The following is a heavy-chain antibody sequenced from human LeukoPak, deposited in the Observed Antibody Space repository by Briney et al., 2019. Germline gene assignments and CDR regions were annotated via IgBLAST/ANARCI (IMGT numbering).Heavy chain of an antibody. D-gene: IGHD2-2*01. CDR2: ISSSSSYV. CDR1: GFTFSSYS. J-gene: IGHJ5*02. CDR3: ARGSTLGSCTSSSCHNWFDP. Sequence: GGSLRLSCAASGFTFSSYSMSWVRQAPGKGLEWVSSISSSSSYVYYADSVKGRFTISRDNAKNSLYLLLNSLRVEDTAVYYCARGSTLGSCTSSSCHNWFDPWGQGTLVTVSS. V-gene: IGHV3-21*01.